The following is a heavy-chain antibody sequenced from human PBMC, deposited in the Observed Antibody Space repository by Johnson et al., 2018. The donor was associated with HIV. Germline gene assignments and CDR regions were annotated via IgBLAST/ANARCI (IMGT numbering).Heavy chain of an antibody. J-gene: IGHJ3*02. Sequence: QMLLVESGGGVVQPGGSLRLSCAVSGFTFSSYGMHWVRQAPGKGLEWVAFIHYDGSNKYYADSVKGRFTISRDNSKNTLYLQMNSLRPEDTAVYYCAKDLPSGWDGGDAFDIWGQGTMVIVSS. CDR2: IHYDGSNK. V-gene: IGHV3-30*02. CDR3: AKDLPSGWDGGDAFDI. D-gene: IGHD6-19*01. CDR1: GFTFSSYG.